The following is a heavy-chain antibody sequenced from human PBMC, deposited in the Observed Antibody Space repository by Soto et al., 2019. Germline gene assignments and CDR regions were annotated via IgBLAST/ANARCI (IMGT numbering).Heavy chain of an antibody. CDR2: IKSKTDGGTT. D-gene: IGHD3-10*01. CDR1: RFTFSNAW. J-gene: IGHJ3*02. Sequence: EVQLVESGGGLVKPGGSLRLSCAASRFTFSNAWMSWVRQAPGKGLEWVGRIKSKTDGGTTDYAAPVKGRFTISRDDSKNTLYLQMNSLKTEDTAVYYCTTWDVRGVTDAFDIWGQGTMVTVSS. CDR3: TTWDVRGVTDAFDI. V-gene: IGHV3-15*01.